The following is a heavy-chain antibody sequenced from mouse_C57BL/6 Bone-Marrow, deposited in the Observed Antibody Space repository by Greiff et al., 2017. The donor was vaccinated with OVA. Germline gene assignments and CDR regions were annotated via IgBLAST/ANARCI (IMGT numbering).Heavy chain of an antibody. CDR1: GYAFSSSW. D-gene: IGHD1-1*01. Sequence: QVQLQQSGPELVKPGASVKISCKASGYAFSSSWMNWVKQRPGKGLEWIGRIYPGDGDTNYNGKFKGKATLTADKSSSTAYMQLSSLPSEDSAVYFCARPYYYGSSYGWFAYWGQGTLVTVSA. V-gene: IGHV1-82*01. CDR2: IYPGDGDT. J-gene: IGHJ3*01. CDR3: ARPYYYGSSYGWFAY.